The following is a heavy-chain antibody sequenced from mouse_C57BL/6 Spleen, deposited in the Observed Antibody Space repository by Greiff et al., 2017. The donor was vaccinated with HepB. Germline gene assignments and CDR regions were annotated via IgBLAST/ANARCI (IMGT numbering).Heavy chain of an antibody. D-gene: IGHD2-1*01. Sequence: VKLMESGPGLVAPSQSLSITCTVSGFSLTSYGVHWVRQPPGKGLEWLVVIWSDGSTTYNSALKSRLSISKDNSKSQVFLKMNSLQTDDTAMYYCASSYYGNHYYAMDYWGQGTSVTVSS. V-gene: IGHV2-6*03. CDR3: ASSYYGNHYYAMDY. CDR1: GFSLTSYG. CDR2: IWSDGST. J-gene: IGHJ4*01.